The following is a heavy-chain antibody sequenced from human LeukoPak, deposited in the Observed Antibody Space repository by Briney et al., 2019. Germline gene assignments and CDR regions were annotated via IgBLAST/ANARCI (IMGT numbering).Heavy chain of an antibody. CDR3: ARRDASYYFDY. CDR2: IHYSGST. V-gene: IGHV4-39*01. Sequence: SETLSLTCTVSGASISSSSYYWGWIRQPPGKGLEWIGSIHYSGSTYYNPSRKSRVTISVDTSKSQFSLKLSSVTAADTAVYYCARRDASYYFDYWGQGTLVTVSS. J-gene: IGHJ4*02. CDR1: GASISSSSYY.